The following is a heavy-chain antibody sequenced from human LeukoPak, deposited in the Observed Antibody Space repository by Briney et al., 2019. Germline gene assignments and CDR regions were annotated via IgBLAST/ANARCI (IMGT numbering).Heavy chain of an antibody. V-gene: IGHV1-18*01. CDR3: ARVAEDCSSTRCYAGVDY. CDR1: GYTFTSYG. Sequence: ASVKVSCKASGYTFTSYGISWVRQAPGQGLEWMGWISGYNGNTNYAQILQDRVTMTTDTSTSTAYMELRSLRSGDTAVYYCARVAEDCSSTRCYAGVDYWGQGTLVTVSS. D-gene: IGHD2-2*01. J-gene: IGHJ4*02. CDR2: ISGYNGNT.